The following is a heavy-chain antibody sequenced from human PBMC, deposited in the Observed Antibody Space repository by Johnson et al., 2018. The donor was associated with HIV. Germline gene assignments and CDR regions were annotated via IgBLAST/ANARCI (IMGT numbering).Heavy chain of an antibody. J-gene: IGHJ3*02. D-gene: IGHD6-19*01. V-gene: IGHV3-30*02. Sequence: QVQLVESGGGLVQPGGSLRLSCAASGFTFSSYGMHWVRQAPGKGLEWVAFIRYDGSNKYYADSVKGRFTISRDNSKNTLYLQMNSLRAGDTAVYYCARGNKGYSSGWDAFDIWGQGTMVT. CDR3: ARGNKGYSSGWDAFDI. CDR2: IRYDGSNK. CDR1: GFTFSSYG.